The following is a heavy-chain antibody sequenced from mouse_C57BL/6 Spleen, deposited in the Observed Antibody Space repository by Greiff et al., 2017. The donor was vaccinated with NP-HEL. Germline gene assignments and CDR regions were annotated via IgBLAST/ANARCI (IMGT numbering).Heavy chain of an antibody. Sequence: QVQLQQSGAELVKPGASVKISCKASGYAFSSYWMNWVKQRPGKGLEWIGQIYPGDGDTNYNGKFKGKATLTADKSSSTAYMQLSSLTSEDSAVYFCARGTYYSNYVAMDYWGQGTSVTVSS. V-gene: IGHV1-80*01. CDR3: ARGTYYSNYVAMDY. D-gene: IGHD2-5*01. J-gene: IGHJ4*01. CDR2: IYPGDGDT. CDR1: GYAFSSYW.